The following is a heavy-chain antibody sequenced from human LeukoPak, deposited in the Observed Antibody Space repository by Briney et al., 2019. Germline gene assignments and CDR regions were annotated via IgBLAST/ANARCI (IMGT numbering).Heavy chain of an antibody. CDR3: AKDARELLWFLDV. CDR1: GFTFSSYG. Sequence: GGSLRLSCAASGFTFSSYGMHWVRQAPGKGLHWVAVMSYDGSDKYYADSVKGRFTISRDNSKNTLYLQMNSLRAEDTAVYYCAKDARELLWFLDVWGQGTTVTVSS. D-gene: IGHD3-10*01. J-gene: IGHJ6*02. CDR2: MSYDGSDK. V-gene: IGHV3-30*18.